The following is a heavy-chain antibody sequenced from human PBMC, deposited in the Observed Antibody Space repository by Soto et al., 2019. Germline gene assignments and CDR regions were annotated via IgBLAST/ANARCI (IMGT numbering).Heavy chain of an antibody. D-gene: IGHD3-3*01. CDR3: APPYDFWSGYSMEGMDV. CDR1: GFTFSSYA. J-gene: IGHJ6*02. CDR2: ISGGGTTT. V-gene: IGHV3-23*01. Sequence: PGGSLRLSCAASGFTFSSYAMSWVRQAPGKGLEWVSGISGGGTTTYYADSAKGRFTISRDNSKNTLYLQMHSLRAEDTAIYYCAPPYDFWSGYSMEGMDVWGQGTTVTVS.